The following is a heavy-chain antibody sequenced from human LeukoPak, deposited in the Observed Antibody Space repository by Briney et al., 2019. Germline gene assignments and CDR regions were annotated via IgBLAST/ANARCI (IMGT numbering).Heavy chain of an antibody. CDR3: AKEPGYCSGGSCYGGWFDP. CDR1: GGSLSDHY. CDR2: INPRGST. D-gene: IGHD2-15*01. J-gene: IGHJ5*02. V-gene: IGHV4-34*01. Sequence: SETLSLTCAVYGGSLSDHYWSWFRQPPGKGLEWIGEINPRGSTIYNPSLKSRVTISVDTSKNQFSLNLSSVTAADTAVYYCAKEPGYCSGGSCYGGWFDPWGQGTLVTVSS.